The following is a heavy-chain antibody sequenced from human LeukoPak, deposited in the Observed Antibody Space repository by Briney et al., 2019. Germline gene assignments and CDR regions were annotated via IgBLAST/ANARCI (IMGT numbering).Heavy chain of an antibody. D-gene: IGHD2-8*01. CDR1: GGSISSSSYY. Sequence: SETLSPTCTVSGGSISSSSYYWGWIRQPPGKGLEWIGSIYYSGSTHYNPSLKSRVTISVDTSKNEFSLKLSSVTAADTAVYYCARNNTLMMYPRGGEDKGFDYWGQGTLVTVSS. CDR3: ARNNTLMMYPRGGEDKGFDY. J-gene: IGHJ4*02. V-gene: IGHV4-39*01. CDR2: IYYSGST.